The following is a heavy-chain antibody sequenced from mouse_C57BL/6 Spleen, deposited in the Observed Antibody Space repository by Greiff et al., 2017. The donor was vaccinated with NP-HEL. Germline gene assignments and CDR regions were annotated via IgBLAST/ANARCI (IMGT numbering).Heavy chain of an antibody. CDR1: GFTFSSYG. D-gene: IGHD1-1*01. Sequence: EVQGVESGGDLVKPGGSLKLSCAASGFTFSSYGMSWVRQTPDKRLEWVATISSGGSYTYYPDSVKGRFTLSRDNAKNTLYLQMSSLKSEDTAMYYCARHEYYGSFYFDYWGQGTTLTVSS. V-gene: IGHV5-6*01. CDR3: ARHEYYGSFYFDY. CDR2: ISSGGSYT. J-gene: IGHJ2*01.